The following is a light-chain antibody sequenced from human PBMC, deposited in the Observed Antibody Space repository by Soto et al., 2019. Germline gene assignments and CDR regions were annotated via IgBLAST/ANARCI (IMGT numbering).Light chain of an antibody. CDR3: QHYNSYSEA. CDR1: QTISSS. CDR2: KAS. Sequence: DIQMTQSPYTLSGSVGDRVALTGLASQTISSSLTWYQQKPGKAPKLLIYKASTLKSGVPSRFSGSGSGTEFTLTISSLQPDDFATYYCQHYNSYSEAFGQGAKVDIK. J-gene: IGKJ1*01. V-gene: IGKV1-5*03.